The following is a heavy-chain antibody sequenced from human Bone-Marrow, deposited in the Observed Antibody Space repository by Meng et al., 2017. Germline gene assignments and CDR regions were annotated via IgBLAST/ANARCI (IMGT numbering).Heavy chain of an antibody. J-gene: IGHJ4*02. CDR3: ARGQLILRT. CDR2: INHSGGT. V-gene: IGHV4-34*01. CDR1: GESFNNGYY. Sequence: QVLLQQWGAGLLKPSETLTLTCTVYGESFNNGYYWTWIRQPPGKGLEWIGEINHSGGTDYNPSLKSRVTISQDTSKNQFSLKLNSVTAADTAGYFCARGQLILRTWGQGTLVTVSS. D-gene: IGHD1-1*01.